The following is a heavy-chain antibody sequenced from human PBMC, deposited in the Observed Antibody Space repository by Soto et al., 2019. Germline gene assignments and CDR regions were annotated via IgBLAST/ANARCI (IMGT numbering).Heavy chain of an antibody. CDR2: ISGSGGST. V-gene: IGHV3-23*01. CDR1: GFTFSSYA. CDR3: AKDRTVADYYYYYGMDV. D-gene: IGHD6-19*01. Sequence: EVQLLESGGGLVQPGGSLRLSCAASGFTFSSYAMTWVRQAPGKGLEWVSAISGSGGSTYYADSVKGRFTISRDNSKYTLYLKMNSLRAEDTAVYYCAKDRTVADYYYYYGMDVWGQGTTVTVSS. J-gene: IGHJ6*02.